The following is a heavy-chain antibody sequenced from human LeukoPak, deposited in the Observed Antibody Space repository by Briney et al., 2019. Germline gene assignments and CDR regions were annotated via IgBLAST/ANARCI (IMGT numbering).Heavy chain of an antibody. Sequence: GGSLRLSCAASGFTVSSNYMSWVCQAPGKGLEWVSVIYSGGSTYYADSLKGRFTISRDICKNTLYLHMNSLRAEDTAVYYCARDLGSSSWTLAFDYWGQRTLVTVSS. CDR1: GFTVSSNY. CDR2: IYSGGST. V-gene: IGHV3-53*01. J-gene: IGHJ4*02. D-gene: IGHD6-13*01. CDR3: ARDLGSSSWTLAFDY.